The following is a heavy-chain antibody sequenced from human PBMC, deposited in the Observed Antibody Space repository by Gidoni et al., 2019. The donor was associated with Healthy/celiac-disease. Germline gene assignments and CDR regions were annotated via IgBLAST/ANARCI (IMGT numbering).Heavy chain of an antibody. CDR1: GYTFTSYY. CDR3: ARDPGPTSVGRYYGMDV. J-gene: IGHJ6*02. D-gene: IGHD1-26*01. V-gene: IGHV1-46*01. CDR2: INPSGGST. Sequence: QVQLVQSGAEVKKPGASVKVSCKASGYTFTSYYMHWVRQAPGQGLEWMGIINPSGGSTSYAQKFQGRVTMTRDTSTSTVYMELSSLRSEDTAVYYCARDPGPTSVGRYYGMDVWGQGTTVTVSS.